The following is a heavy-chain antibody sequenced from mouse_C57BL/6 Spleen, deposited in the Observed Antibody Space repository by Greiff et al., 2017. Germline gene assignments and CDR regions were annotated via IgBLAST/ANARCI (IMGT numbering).Heavy chain of an antibody. V-gene: IGHV5-4*03. Sequence: EVMLVESGGGLVKPGGSLKLSCAASGFTFSSYAMSWVRQTPEKRLEWVATISDGGSYTYYPDNVKGRFTISRDNAKNKLYLQMSHLKSQDTAMYYCARGILYDYGDYWYIDVWGTGTTVTVSS. J-gene: IGHJ1*03. CDR3: ARGILYDYGDYWYIDV. D-gene: IGHD2-4*01. CDR2: ISDGGSYT. CDR1: GFTFSSYA.